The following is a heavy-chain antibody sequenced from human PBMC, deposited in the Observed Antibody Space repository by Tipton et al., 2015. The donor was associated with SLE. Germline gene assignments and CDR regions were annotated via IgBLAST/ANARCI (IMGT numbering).Heavy chain of an antibody. J-gene: IGHJ4*02. D-gene: IGHD5-12*01. CDR3: ARRTSGYAPDY. CDR1: GGSITSSGFY. V-gene: IGHV4-39*07. CDR2: IDYSGRT. Sequence: TLSLTCTVSGGSITSSGFYWGWFRQPPGKGLEWIGSIDYSGRTYYTPSLKRQLTISVDTSENQFSLKLNSVTAADTAFYYCARRTSGYAPDYWGQGTLVTVSS.